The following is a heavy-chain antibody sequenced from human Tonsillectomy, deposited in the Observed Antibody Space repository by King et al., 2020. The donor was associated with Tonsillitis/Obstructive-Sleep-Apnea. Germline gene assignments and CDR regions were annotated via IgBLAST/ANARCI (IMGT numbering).Heavy chain of an antibody. V-gene: IGHV4-39*01. J-gene: IGHJ4*02. D-gene: IGHD3-10*01. CDR2: IYYTGST. Sequence: QLQESGPGLVKPSETLSLTFTVSGGSISSSSYYWGWIRQPPGKGLEWIGTIYYTGSTYYSPSLKSRVTISVDTSKNQFSLKLSSVTAADTAVYYCARQAGDFDYWGQGTLVTVSS. CDR3: ARQAGDFDY. CDR1: GGSISSSSYY.